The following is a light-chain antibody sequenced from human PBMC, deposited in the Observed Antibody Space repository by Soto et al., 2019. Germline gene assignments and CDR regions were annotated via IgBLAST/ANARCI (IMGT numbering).Light chain of an antibody. Sequence: EIVVPQSPATLSVSPGERATLSCRASQSVGNNFAWYQQKPGQAPRLLIFATSTRATGVTARFSGSGSGTEFTLTISSLQSEDFAVYYCQQYGDWPLTFGGGAKVEIE. CDR3: QQYGDWPLT. J-gene: IGKJ4*01. CDR2: ATS. V-gene: IGKV3-15*01. CDR1: QSVGNN.